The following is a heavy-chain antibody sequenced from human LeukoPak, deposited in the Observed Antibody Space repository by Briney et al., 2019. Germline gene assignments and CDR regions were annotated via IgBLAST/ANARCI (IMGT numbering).Heavy chain of an antibody. CDR3: ASDSSGWYEAPYFDY. J-gene: IGHJ4*02. V-gene: IGHV4-39*01. CDR2: IYYSGST. Sequence: SETLSLTCTVSGGSISSSSYYGGWIRQPPGKGLEWIGSIYYSGSTYYNPSLKSRVTMSVDTSKNQFSLKLSSVTAADTAVYYCASDSSGWYEAPYFDYWGQGTLVTVSS. D-gene: IGHD6-19*01. CDR1: GGSISSSSYY.